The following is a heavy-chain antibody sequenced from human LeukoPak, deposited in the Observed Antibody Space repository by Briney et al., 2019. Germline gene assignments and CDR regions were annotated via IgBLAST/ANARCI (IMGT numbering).Heavy chain of an antibody. CDR3: ARVGGYDFWSGYYRWFDP. CDR1: GGTFSSYA. D-gene: IGHD3-3*01. J-gene: IGHJ5*02. V-gene: IGHV1-69*05. Sequence: ASVKVSCKASGGTFSSYAISWVRQAPGQGLEWMGGIIPIFGTANYAQKFQGRVTITTDESTSTAYMELSSLRSEDTAVYYCARVGGYDFWSGYYRWFDPWGQGTLVTVSS. CDR2: IIPIFGTA.